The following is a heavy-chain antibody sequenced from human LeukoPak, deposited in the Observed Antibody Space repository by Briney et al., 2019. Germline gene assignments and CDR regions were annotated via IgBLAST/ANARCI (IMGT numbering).Heavy chain of an antibody. J-gene: IGHJ4*02. CDR3: STAGDHYCGGDCYMHY. D-gene: IGHD2-21*02. Sequence: GGSLRLSCAASGFTFSNAWMSWVRQAPGKGLEWVGRIRSKTDGGTTDYAAPVKGRFTISRDDSKNTLYLQMYSLKTEDTAVYYCSTAGDHYCGGDCYMHYWGQGTLVTVSS. V-gene: IGHV3-15*01. CDR1: GFTFSNAW. CDR2: IRSKTDGGTT.